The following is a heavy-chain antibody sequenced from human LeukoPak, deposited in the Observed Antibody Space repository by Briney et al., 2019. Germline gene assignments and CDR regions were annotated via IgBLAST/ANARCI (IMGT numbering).Heavy chain of an antibody. D-gene: IGHD3-3*01. CDR3: ARESVDAFDI. CDR2: ISSSSSYI. CDR1: GFTFSSYS. Sequence: GGSLRLSCAASGFTFSSYSMNWVRQAPGKGLEWVLSISSSSSYIYYADSVKGRFTISRDNAKNSLYLQMNSLRAEDTAVYYCARESVDAFDIWGQGTMVTVSS. J-gene: IGHJ3*02. V-gene: IGHV3-21*01.